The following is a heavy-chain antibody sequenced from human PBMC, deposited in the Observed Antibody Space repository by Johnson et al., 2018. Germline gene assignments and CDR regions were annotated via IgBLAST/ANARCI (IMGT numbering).Heavy chain of an antibody. D-gene: IGHD4-23*01. CDR2: ISGRGGGT. CDR1: GFTFSSYV. J-gene: IGHJ3*02. CDR3: AKGSYGGNRGGAFDI. Sequence: VQLGQSGGGVVQPGGSLRLSCAASGFTFSSYVMSWVRQAPGKGLEWVSGISGRGGGTYYADSVKGRFTISREDSKSTLYLQMNSLRAEDTAVYYCAKGSYGGNRGGAFDIWGQGTMVAVSS. V-gene: IGHV3-23*04.